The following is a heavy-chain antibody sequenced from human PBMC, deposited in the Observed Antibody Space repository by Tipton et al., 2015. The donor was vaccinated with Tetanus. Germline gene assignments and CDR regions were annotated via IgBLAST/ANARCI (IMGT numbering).Heavy chain of an antibody. Sequence: SLRLSCAASGFTVSSNYMSWVRQAPGKGLEWVSVIYSGGSTYYADSAKGRFTISRDNSKNTLYLQMNSLRAEDTAVYYCASDRNYDSSGYLFDYWGQGTLVTVSS. V-gene: IGHV3-53*01. CDR3: ASDRNYDSSGYLFDY. CDR2: IYSGGST. D-gene: IGHD3-22*01. CDR1: GFTVSSNY. J-gene: IGHJ4*02.